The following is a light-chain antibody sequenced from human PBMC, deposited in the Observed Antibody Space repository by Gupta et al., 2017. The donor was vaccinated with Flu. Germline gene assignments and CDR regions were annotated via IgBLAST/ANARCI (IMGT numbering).Light chain of an antibody. CDR2: TAS. Sequence: DIQLTQSPSFLSASVGDRVTITCRASQGISSYLAWYQRRPGKAPKLLIYTASTLQTGVPSRFSGSGSGTEFSLTISSLQPEDFATYYCQQLKSYPGTFGGGTKVEIK. CDR3: QQLKSYPGT. J-gene: IGKJ4*02. V-gene: IGKV1-9*01. CDR1: QGISSY.